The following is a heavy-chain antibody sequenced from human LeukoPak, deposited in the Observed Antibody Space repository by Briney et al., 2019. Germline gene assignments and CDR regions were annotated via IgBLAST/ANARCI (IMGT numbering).Heavy chain of an antibody. D-gene: IGHD6-19*01. Sequence: SETLSLTCTVSGGSISSYYWSWIRQPPGKGLEWIGYIYYSGSTNYNPSLKSRVTISVDTSKNQFSLKLSSVTAADTAVYYCARDSSGSYYYYYMDVWGKGITVTVSS. CDR3: ARDSSGSYYYYYMDV. J-gene: IGHJ6*03. CDR2: IYYSGST. CDR1: GGSISSYY. V-gene: IGHV4-59*01.